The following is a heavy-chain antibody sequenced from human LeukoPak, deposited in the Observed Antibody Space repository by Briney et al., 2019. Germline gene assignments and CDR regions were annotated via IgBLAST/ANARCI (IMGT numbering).Heavy chain of an antibody. CDR2: INQDGSEK. Sequence: GGSLRLSCSASGFTLSTYWMSWVRQAPGKGLEWVANINQDGSEKYSVDSVKGRFTISRDNAKNLLYLQMNTLRAEDTAVYYCARVRGDTGGNSVYWGQGTLVTVSS. V-gene: IGHV3-7*05. CDR3: ARVRGDTGGNSVY. CDR1: GFTLSTYW. J-gene: IGHJ4*02. D-gene: IGHD4-23*01.